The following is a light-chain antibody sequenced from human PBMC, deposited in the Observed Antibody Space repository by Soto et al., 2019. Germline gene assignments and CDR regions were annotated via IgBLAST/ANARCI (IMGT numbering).Light chain of an antibody. V-gene: IGLV2-14*01. CDR2: EVS. CDR3: NSYRHSTTLV. CDR1: SSDVGGYNS. J-gene: IGLJ1*01. Sequence: QSVLTQPASVSGSPGQSITISCTGTSSDVGGYNSVSWFQQHPSKAPKLIIYEVSHRPSGVSIRLSGSKSGNTASLTTSGLQAEDEADYYCNSYRHSTTLVFGTGTKVTVL.